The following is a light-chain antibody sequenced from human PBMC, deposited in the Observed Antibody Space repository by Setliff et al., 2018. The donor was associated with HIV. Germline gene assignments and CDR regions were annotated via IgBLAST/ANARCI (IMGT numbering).Light chain of an antibody. CDR3: SSYTSSSTYV. Sequence: QSVLTQPASVSGSPGQSITISCTGASSDVGYYNFVSWYQHHPGKAPKLIISEVSNRPSGVSNRFSGSKSGYTASLTISGLQAEDEADYSCSSYTSSSTYVFGTGTKVTVL. J-gene: IGLJ1*01. CDR1: SSDVGYYNF. V-gene: IGLV2-14*01. CDR2: EVS.